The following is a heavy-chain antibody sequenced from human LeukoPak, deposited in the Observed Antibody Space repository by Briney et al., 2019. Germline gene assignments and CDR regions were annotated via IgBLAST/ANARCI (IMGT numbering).Heavy chain of an antibody. CDR1: GFTFSSYG. V-gene: IGHV3-30*02. CDR2: IRYDGSNK. D-gene: IGHD3-22*01. CDR3: AKDFSSYYYDSSGYLFDY. Sequence: PGGSLRLSCAASGFTFSSYGMHWVRQAPGKGLEWVAFIRYDGSNKYYADSVKGRFTISRDNSKNTLYLQMNSLRAEDTAVYYCAKDFSSYYYDSSGYLFDYWGQGTLVTVSS. J-gene: IGHJ4*02.